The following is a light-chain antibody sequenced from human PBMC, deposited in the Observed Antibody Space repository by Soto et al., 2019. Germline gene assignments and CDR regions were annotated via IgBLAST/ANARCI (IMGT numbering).Light chain of an antibody. V-gene: IGLV2-8*01. Sequence: QSALTQPPSASGSPGQSVTISCTGTSSDVGAYNYVSWYQQHPGKAPKLMIYEVNKRPSGVPDRFSGSKSGNTASLIVSGLQAEDEADYYCSSYAGSNNYVFGTGTKVTVL. J-gene: IGLJ1*01. CDR2: EVN. CDR3: SSYAGSNNYV. CDR1: SSDVGAYNY.